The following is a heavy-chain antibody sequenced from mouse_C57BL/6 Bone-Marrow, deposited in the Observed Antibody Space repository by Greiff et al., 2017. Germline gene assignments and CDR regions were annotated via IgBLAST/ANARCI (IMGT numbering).Heavy chain of an antibody. Sequence: VQLVESGPELVKPGASVKISCQASGYAFSSSWMNWVKQRPGKGLEWIGRIYPGDGDTNYNGKFKGKATLTADKSSSTAYMQLSSLTSEDSAVYFCAREGSSPLYAMDYWGQGTSVTVSS. CDR2: IYPGDGDT. V-gene: IGHV1-82*01. D-gene: IGHD1-1*01. CDR3: AREGSSPLYAMDY. CDR1: GYAFSSSW. J-gene: IGHJ4*01.